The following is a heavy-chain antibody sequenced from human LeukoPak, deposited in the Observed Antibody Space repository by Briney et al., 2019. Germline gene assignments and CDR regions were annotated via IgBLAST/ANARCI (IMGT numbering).Heavy chain of an antibody. CDR1: GGSISSYY. CDR2: IYYSGST. J-gene: IGHJ4*02. CDR3: ARGGSGSFKRHITPLFDY. V-gene: IGHV4-59*01. Sequence: KSSETLSLTCTVSGGSISSYYWSWIRQPPGKGLEWIGYIYYSGSTNYNPSLKSRVTISVDTSKNQFSLKLSSVTAADTAVYYCARGGSGSFKRHITPLFDYWGQGTLVTVSS. D-gene: IGHD3-10*01.